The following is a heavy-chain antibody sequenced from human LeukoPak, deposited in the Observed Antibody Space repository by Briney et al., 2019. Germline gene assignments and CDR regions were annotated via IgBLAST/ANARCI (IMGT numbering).Heavy chain of an antibody. V-gene: IGHV1-8*02. CDR1: GYTFTSYD. Sequence: GASVKVSCKASGYTFTSYDINWVRQATGQGLEWMGWMNPNSGNTGYAQKFQGRVTMTRDTSISTAYMELSRLRSDDTAVYYCARDSNGDYGTHWGQGTLVTVSS. J-gene: IGHJ4*02. CDR2: MNPNSGNT. CDR3: ARDSNGDYGTH. D-gene: IGHD4-17*01.